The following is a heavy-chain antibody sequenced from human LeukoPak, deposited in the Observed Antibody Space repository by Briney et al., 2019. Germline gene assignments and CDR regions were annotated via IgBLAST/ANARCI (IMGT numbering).Heavy chain of an antibody. V-gene: IGHV3-48*03. CDR2: ISSSGSTI. D-gene: IGHD5-18*01. CDR1: GFTFSGYE. CDR3: ARRGIQLWPHDDY. Sequence: GGSLRLSCTVSGFTFSGYEMNWVRQAPGKGLEWVSYISSSGSTIFYADSVKGRFTISRDNAKNSLYLQMNSLRAEDTAVYDCARRGIQLWPHDDYWGQGTLVTVSS. J-gene: IGHJ4*02.